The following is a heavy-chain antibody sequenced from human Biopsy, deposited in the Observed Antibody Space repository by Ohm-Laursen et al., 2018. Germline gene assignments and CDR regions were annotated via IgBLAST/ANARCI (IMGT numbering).Heavy chain of an antibody. CDR3: ARVPAYPSIDGYYGLDL. V-gene: IGHV1-2*02. D-gene: IGHD3-9*01. CDR1: GYTFAGYY. CDR2: INPNSGNA. J-gene: IGHJ6*02. Sequence: SVKVSCTVSGYTFAGYYLHWVRQAPGHGLEWMGWINPNSGNANYAQSFQGRLTVTRDTSISTAYMELTSLTFDDTAIYYCARVPAYPSIDGYYGLDLWGQGTTVIVSS.